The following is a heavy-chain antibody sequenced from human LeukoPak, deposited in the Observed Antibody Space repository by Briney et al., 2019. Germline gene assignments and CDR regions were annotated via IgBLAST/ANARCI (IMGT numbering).Heavy chain of an antibody. Sequence: GRSLRLSCAASGFTLSSYAMHWVRQAAGKGLEWVAVSSYDGSNKYYADSVKGRFTISRDNSKNTLYLQMNSLRAEDTAVYYCARGRSRSTIFGVVGDYWGQGTLVTVSS. CDR3: ARGRSRSTIFGVVGDY. CDR2: SSYDGSNK. D-gene: IGHD3-3*01. J-gene: IGHJ4*02. V-gene: IGHV3-30-3*01. CDR1: GFTLSSYA.